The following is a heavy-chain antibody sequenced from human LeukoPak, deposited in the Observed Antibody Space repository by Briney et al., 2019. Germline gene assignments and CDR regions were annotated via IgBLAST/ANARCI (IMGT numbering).Heavy chain of an antibody. Sequence: GASVKVSCKASGYTFTGYYMHWVRQAPGQGLEWMGWINPNSGGTNYAQKFQGRVTMTRDTSISTAYMELSRLRSDDTAVYYCARGFIAALRYNWFDPWGQGTLVTVSS. J-gene: IGHJ5*02. CDR2: INPNSGGT. CDR3: ARGFIAALRYNWFDP. D-gene: IGHD6-6*01. V-gene: IGHV1-2*02. CDR1: GYTFTGYY.